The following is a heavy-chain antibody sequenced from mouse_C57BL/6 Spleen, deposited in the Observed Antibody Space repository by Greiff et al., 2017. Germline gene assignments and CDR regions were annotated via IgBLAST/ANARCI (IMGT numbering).Heavy chain of an antibody. J-gene: IGHJ1*03. D-gene: IGHD1-1*01. CDR1: GFTFSSYG. V-gene: IGHV5-6*01. CDR3: ARQDGSSSYWYFDV. CDR2: ISSGGSYT. Sequence: EVKLMESGGDLVKPGGSLKLSCAASGFTFSSYGMSWVRQTPDKRLEWVATISSGGSYTYYPDSVKGRFTISRDNAKNTLYLQMSSLKSEDTAMYYCARQDGSSSYWYFDVWGTGTTVTVSS.